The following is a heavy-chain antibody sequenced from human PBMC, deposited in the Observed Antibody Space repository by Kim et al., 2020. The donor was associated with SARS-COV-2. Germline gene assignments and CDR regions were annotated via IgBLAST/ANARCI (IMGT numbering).Heavy chain of an antibody. CDR1: GFTFNNAW. Sequence: GGSLRLSCAASGFTFNNAWMTWVRQAPGRGLEWVGRIRSKSDGGAIEYAVAVKDRFFISRDDSKNTLFLQMTSLKTEDTAVYYCSTVFGYSSSWPLVYWGQGILVTVSS. CDR2: IRSKSDGGAI. CDR3: STVFGYSSSWPLVY. J-gene: IGHJ4*02. V-gene: IGHV3-15*01. D-gene: IGHD6-13*01.